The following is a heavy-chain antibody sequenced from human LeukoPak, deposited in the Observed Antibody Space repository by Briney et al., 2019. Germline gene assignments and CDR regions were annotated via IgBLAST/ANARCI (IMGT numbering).Heavy chain of an antibody. V-gene: IGHV3-23*01. D-gene: IGHD2-2*01. Sequence: PGGSLRLSCAASGFTFSSYAMSWVRQAPGKGLEWVSAISGSGGSTYYADSVKGRFTISRDNSKNTLYLQMNSLRAEDTAVYYCAKVAGYCSSTSCRPFDYWGQGTLVTVSS. J-gene: IGHJ4*02. CDR2: ISGSGGST. CDR1: GFTFSSYA. CDR3: AKVAGYCSSTSCRPFDY.